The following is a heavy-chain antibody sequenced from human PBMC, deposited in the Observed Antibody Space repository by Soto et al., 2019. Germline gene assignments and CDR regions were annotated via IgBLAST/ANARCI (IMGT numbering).Heavy chain of an antibody. D-gene: IGHD3-16*02. CDR2: IYYSGST. J-gene: IGHJ5*02. CDR1: GGSISSYY. Sequence: QVQLQESGPGLVKPSETLSLTCTVSGGSISSYYWSWIRQPPGKGLEWIGYIYYSGSTNYNPSFKGRVTISVDTSMNQFSLKLSSVTAADTAVYYCGRGGGSYLHTYNWFDPWGQGTLVNVSS. CDR3: GRGGGSYLHTYNWFDP. V-gene: IGHV4-59*08.